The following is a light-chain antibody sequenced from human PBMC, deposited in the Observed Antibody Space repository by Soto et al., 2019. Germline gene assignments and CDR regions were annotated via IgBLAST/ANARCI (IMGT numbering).Light chain of an antibody. Sequence: DIVVTQSPLSLPVTPGEPASISCRSSQSLLHSNGYNYLDWYLQKPGQSPQLLIYLGSNRAYGVTDRIRGSGAGTDFPLKISRVEAEDVGLYYCMQALQAPLTFGQGTKVEI. J-gene: IGKJ1*01. V-gene: IGKV2-28*01. CDR2: LGS. CDR3: MQALQAPLT. CDR1: QSLLHSNGYNY.